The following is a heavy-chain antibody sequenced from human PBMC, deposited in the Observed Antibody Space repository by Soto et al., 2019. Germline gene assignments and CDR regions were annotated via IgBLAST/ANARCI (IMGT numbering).Heavy chain of an antibody. D-gene: IGHD5-18*01. CDR2: IYSSGST. Sequence: PGGSLRLSCAASGFTVSNNYMTWVRQAPGKGLEWVSFIYSSGSTYYADSVKGRFTISRDNFKNTLYLQMNSLRAEDTAVYYCARGYSYTQAVFDYRGLGTLVTGSS. J-gene: IGHJ4*02. V-gene: IGHV3-53*01. CDR1: GFTVSNNY. CDR3: ARGYSYTQAVFDY.